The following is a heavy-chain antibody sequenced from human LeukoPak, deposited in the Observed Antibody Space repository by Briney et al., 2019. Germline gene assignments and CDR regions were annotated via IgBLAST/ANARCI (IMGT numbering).Heavy chain of an antibody. J-gene: IGHJ4*02. V-gene: IGHV3-74*01. CDR2: INGDGSTL. Sequence: GGSLRLSCAASGFIFSRYWMHWVRPDPGKGLVWVSRINGDGSTLSYADSVKGRFTISRDNAKNTLYLQMNSLRAEDTAVYYCVRDFGESSGYYFDYWGQGTLVTVSS. D-gene: IGHD3-22*01. CDR3: VRDFGESSGYYFDY. CDR1: GFIFSRYW.